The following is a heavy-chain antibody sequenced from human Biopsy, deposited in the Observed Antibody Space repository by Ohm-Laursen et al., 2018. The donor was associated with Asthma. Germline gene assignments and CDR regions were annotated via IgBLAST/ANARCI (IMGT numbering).Heavy chain of an antibody. Sequence: GSLRLSCAASGFTFGDYWMSWVRQVPGKGLEWVANIKHDGSEKNHVDSLKGRFTISRDNAKNFLFLQMNSLRAEDTAVYYWARTFHFWSPYHAEHYQLWGQGTLVTVSS. V-gene: IGHV3-7*01. D-gene: IGHD3-3*01. CDR2: IKHDGSEK. CDR3: ARTFHFWSPYHAEHYQL. CDR1: GFTFGDYW. J-gene: IGHJ1*01.